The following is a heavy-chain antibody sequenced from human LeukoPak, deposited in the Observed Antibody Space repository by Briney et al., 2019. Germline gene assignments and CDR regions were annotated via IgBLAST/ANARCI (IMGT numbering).Heavy chain of an antibody. CDR2: ISGRGGST. V-gene: IGHV3-23*01. Sequence: GGSLRLSCAASGFTFSSYAMSWVRPPQGKGLEWVSAISGRGGSTYYGGSVKGRLTISRDNSKNTVYLQVNSLRAEDTAVYYCARDSLFVVVGAFDIWGQGTMVTVSS. CDR1: GFTFSSYA. D-gene: IGHD2-2*01. J-gene: IGHJ3*02. CDR3: ARDSLFVVVGAFDI.